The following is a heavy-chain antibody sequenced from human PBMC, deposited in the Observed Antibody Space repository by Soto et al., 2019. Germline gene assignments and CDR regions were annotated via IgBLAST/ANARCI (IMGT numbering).Heavy chain of an antibody. CDR1: GFTFSDYG. J-gene: IGHJ4*02. D-gene: IGHD6-13*01. CDR2: ISYDGSKK. Sequence: QVQVVESGGGVVQPGRSLRLSCAASGFTFSDYGMHWVRQAPGKGLEWVAVISYDGSKKYYADSVKGRFTTSRDNSKNTLYLQMNSLSPEDTAVYYCAKVGKGWDYFDYWGQGTLVTVSS. V-gene: IGHV3-30*18. CDR3: AKVGKGWDYFDY.